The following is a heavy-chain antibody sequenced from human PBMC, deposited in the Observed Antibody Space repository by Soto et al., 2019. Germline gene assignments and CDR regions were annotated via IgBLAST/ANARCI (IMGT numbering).Heavy chain of an antibody. CDR1: GFTFSSYG. V-gene: IGHV3-33*01. CDR2: IWYDGSNK. D-gene: IGHD6-13*01. J-gene: IGHJ4*02. Sequence: QVQLVESGGGVVQPGRSLRLSCAASGFTFSSYGMHWVRQAPCTGLEWVAVIWYDGSNKYYADSVKGRFTISRDNSKNTLYLQMNSLRAEDTAVYYCARDVSAAAHYFDYWGQGTLVTVSS. CDR3: ARDVSAAAHYFDY.